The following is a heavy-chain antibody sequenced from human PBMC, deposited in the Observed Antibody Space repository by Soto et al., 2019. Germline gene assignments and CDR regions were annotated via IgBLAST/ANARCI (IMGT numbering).Heavy chain of an antibody. CDR1: GGTFSSYA. D-gene: IGHD3-22*01. CDR3: ARDGPYYYDSSGYPNWFDL. V-gene: IGHV1-69*01. Sequence: QVQLVQSGAEVKKPGSSVKVSCKASGGTFSSYAISWVRQAPGQGLEWMGGTIPIFGTANYAQKSQGRVTITADESTRTAYMELSSLRSDDTAVYYCARDGPYYYDSSGYPNWFDLWGQGTLVTVSS. J-gene: IGHJ5*02. CDR2: TIPIFGTA.